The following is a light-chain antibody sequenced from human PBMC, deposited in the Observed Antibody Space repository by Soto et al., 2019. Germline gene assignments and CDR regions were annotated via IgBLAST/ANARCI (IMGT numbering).Light chain of an antibody. V-gene: IGKV3-11*01. Sequence: EIVLTQSPATLSLSPGERATLSCRASQSVSSYLAWYQQKPGQAPRLLIYADSNRATGIPARFSGSGSGTDFTLTISSLEPEDFSVYYCQQRYNWPITFGQGTRREIK. CDR3: QQRYNWPIT. CDR2: ADS. J-gene: IGKJ5*01. CDR1: QSVSSY.